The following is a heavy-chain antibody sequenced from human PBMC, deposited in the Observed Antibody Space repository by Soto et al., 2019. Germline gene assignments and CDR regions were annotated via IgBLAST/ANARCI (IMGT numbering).Heavy chain of an antibody. Sequence: DVQLLESGGGLVQPGGSLRLSCAASGFTFRSYAMSWVGQVPGKGLEWVSGISGSGISTNYADSVKGRFTVSRDNSKNTLYLQMNSLRAEDTAVYNCAKEPVGPDWYFDLWGRGTLVTVSS. CDR2: ISGSGIST. J-gene: IGHJ2*01. CDR3: AKEPVGPDWYFDL. CDR1: GFTFRSYA. V-gene: IGHV3-23*01.